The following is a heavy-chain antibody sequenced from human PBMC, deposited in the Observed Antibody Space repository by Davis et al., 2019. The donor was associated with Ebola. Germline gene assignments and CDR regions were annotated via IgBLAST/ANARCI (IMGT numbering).Heavy chain of an antibody. J-gene: IGHJ4*02. CDR2: INHSGST. V-gene: IGHV4-39*07. D-gene: IGHD1-1*01. Sequence: MPSETLSLTCTVSGGSISSSSYYWGWIRQPPGKGLEWIGEINHSGSTNYNPSLKSRVTISVDTSKNQFSLKLSSVTAADTAVYYCARGPTVQGLDYWGQGTLVTVSS. CDR3: ARGPTVQGLDY. CDR1: GGSISSSSYY.